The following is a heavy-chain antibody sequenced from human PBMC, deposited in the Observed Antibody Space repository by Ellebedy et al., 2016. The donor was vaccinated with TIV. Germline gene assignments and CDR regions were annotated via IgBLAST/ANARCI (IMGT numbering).Heavy chain of an antibody. D-gene: IGHD4-11*01. J-gene: IGHJ4*02. CDR2: FIYSGST. CDR1: GGSISSSTHH. CDR3: ARPRTVTSSDFDY. Sequence: SETLSLTCTVSGGSISSSTHHWAWIRQPPGKGLQWIGSFIYSGSTFYNPSLESRVTISIDTSKNQFSLKLTSVTAADTAVYYCARPRTVTSSDFDYWGQGTLVTVSS. V-gene: IGHV4-39*01.